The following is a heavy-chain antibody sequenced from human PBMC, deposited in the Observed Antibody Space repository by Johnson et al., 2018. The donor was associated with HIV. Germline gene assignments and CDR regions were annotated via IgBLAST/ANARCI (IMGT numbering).Heavy chain of an antibody. V-gene: IGHV3-66*02. CDR1: GLTFSSNY. Sequence: VQLVESGGGVVQPGRSLRLSCAASGLTFSSNYMSWVRQAPGKGLEWVSVIYSGGSTYYADSVKGRFTISRDNSKNTLYLQMNSLRAEDTAVYYCARVGDSFGFDVWGQGTMVTFSS. J-gene: IGHJ3*01. CDR2: IYSGGST. CDR3: ARVGDSFGFDV. D-gene: IGHD3-16*01.